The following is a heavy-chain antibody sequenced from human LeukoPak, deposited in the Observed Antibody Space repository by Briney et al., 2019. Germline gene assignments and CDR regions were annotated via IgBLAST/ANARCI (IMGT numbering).Heavy chain of an antibody. D-gene: IGHD3-22*01. V-gene: IGHV3-23*01. Sequence: GGSLRLSCAASGFTFSSYGMSWVRQAPGKGLEWVSAISGSGGSTYYADSVKGRFTISRDNSKNTLYLQMNSLRAEDTAVYYCAKRGLPKYYYDSSGPPGYFDYWGQGTLVTVSS. CDR1: GFTFSSYG. J-gene: IGHJ4*02. CDR2: ISGSGGST. CDR3: AKRGLPKYYYDSSGPPGYFDY.